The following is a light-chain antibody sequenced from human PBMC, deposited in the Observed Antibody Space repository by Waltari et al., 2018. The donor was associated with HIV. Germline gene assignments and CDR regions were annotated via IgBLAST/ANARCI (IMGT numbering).Light chain of an antibody. CDR1: QSINSW. Sequence: DIQMTQSPSTLSASVGDRVTITCRASQSINSWLAWYQQKPGKVPKLLIYKASDLESGVPSRFSGTRSGTEFTLTISSLQPDDFATYYCQQYNSGSTFGQGTKVEIK. CDR2: KAS. CDR3: QQYNSGST. V-gene: IGKV1-5*03. J-gene: IGKJ1*01.